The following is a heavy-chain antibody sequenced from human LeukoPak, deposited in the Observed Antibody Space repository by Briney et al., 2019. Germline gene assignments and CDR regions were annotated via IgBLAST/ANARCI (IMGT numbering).Heavy chain of an antibody. Sequence: SGGSLRLSCAASGFTFSSYWMHWVRQAPGKGLVWVSRISDGGSTTTYADSVKGRFTISRDNAKNSLYLQMNSLRAEDTAVYYCATVNYWGQGTLVTVSS. CDR1: GFTFSSYW. V-gene: IGHV3-74*01. CDR2: ISDGGSTT. J-gene: IGHJ4*02. CDR3: ATVNY.